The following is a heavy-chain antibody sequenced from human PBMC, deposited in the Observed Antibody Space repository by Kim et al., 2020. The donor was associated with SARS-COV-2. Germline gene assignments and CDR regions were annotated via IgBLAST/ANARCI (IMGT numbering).Heavy chain of an antibody. D-gene: IGHD3-3*01. Sequence: SETLSLTCAVYGGSFSGYYWSWIRQPPGKGLEWIGEINHSGSTNYNPSLKSRVTISVDTSKNQFSLKLSSVTAADTAVYYCARGRNGEITIFGVVPGHYYMDVWGKGTTVTVSS. V-gene: IGHV4-34*01. J-gene: IGHJ6*03. CDR2: INHSGST. CDR3: ARGRNGEITIFGVVPGHYYMDV. CDR1: GGSFSGYY.